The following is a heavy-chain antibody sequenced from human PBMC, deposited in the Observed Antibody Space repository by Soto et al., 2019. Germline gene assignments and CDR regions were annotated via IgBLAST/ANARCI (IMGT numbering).Heavy chain of an antibody. CDR2: VWSDESNK. CDR1: GFTFRSYG. CDR3: ARGRSFSSTWYPYGMDV. D-gene: IGHD6-13*01. V-gene: IGHV3-33*01. J-gene: IGHJ6*02. Sequence: QVQLVESGGGVVQPGTSLRLSCAASGFTFRSYGMHWVRQAPGKGLEWVAVVWSDESNKYYADSLKGRFTISGDNSXNXXYLQMHSLRAEDTAVYYCARGRSFSSTWYPYGMDVWGQGTTVTVSS.